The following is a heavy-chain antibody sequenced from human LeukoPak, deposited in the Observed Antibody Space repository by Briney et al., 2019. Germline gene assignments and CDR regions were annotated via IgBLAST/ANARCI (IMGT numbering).Heavy chain of an antibody. CDR2: ISRGGGST. Sequence: GGSLRLSCAASGFTFSSYAMSWVRQAPGKGLAWVSAISRGGGSTYFAASVKGRFTISRDNSNNTLFLQMNSLRAEDTALYCCAKEGSSGSLGRLFDYWGQGTLVTVSS. CDR3: AKEGSSGSLGRLFDY. V-gene: IGHV3-23*01. D-gene: IGHD6-19*01. CDR1: GFTFSSYA. J-gene: IGHJ4*02.